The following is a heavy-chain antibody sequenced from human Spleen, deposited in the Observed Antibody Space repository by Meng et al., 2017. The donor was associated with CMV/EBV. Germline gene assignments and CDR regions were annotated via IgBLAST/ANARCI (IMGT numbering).Heavy chain of an antibody. CDR2: IIWGDGRV. D-gene: IGHD6-6*01. CDR1: GFTFSYYS. J-gene: IGHJ6*02. CDR3: AKDKRMATRPGFYGMDV. Sequence: GESLKISCAASGFTFSYYSMNWVRQAPGKGLEWVSGIIWGDGRVGYAESVKGRFTISRDNAKNTLYLQMNSLRAEDTALYYCAKDKRMATRPGFYGMDVWGQGTTVTVSS. V-gene: IGHV3-20*04.